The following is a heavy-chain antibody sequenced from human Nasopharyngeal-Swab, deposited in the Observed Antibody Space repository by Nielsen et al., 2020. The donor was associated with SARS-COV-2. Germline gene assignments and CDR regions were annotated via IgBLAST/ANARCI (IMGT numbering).Heavy chain of an antibody. D-gene: IGHD4-17*01. V-gene: IGHV3-11*04. J-gene: IGHJ4*02. CDR2: ISSSGSTI. Sequence: GESLKISCAASGFTFSDYYMSWIRQAPGKGLEWVSYISSSGSTIYYADSVKGRFTISRDNAKNSLYLQMNSLRADDTAVYYCARVPDYGDYEFDYWGQGTLVTVSS. CDR3: ARVPDYGDYEFDY. CDR1: GFTFSDYY.